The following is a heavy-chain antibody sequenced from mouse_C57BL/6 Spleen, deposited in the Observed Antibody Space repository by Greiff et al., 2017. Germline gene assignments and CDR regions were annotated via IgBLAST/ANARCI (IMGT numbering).Heavy chain of an antibody. D-gene: IGHD3-2*02. J-gene: IGHJ4*01. CDR2: INPSTGGT. Sequence: EVKLQESGPELVKPGASVKISCKASGYSFTGYYMNWVKQSPEKSLEWIGEINPSTGGTTYNQKFKAKATLTVDKSSSTAYMQLKSLTSEDSAVYYCARWDSSGYNYAMDYWGQGTSVTVSS. V-gene: IGHV1-42*01. CDR1: GYSFTGYY. CDR3: ARWDSSGYNYAMDY.